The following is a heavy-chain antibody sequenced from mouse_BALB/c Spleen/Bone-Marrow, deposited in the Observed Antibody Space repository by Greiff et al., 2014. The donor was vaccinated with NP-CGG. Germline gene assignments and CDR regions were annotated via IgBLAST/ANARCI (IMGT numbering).Heavy chain of an antibody. Sequence: EVQRVESGGGLVQPGGSRKLSCAASGFTFSSFGMHWVRQAPEKGLEWVAYISNGSSTIYYADTVKGRFTISRDNPKNTLFLQMTRLRSEDTDRYYCSRKGAMIKDYYAMDYWGQGTSVTASS. D-gene: IGHD2-4*01. CDR3: SRKGAMIKDYYAMDY. J-gene: IGHJ4*01. V-gene: IGHV5-17*02. CDR2: ISNGSSTI. CDR1: GFTFSSFG.